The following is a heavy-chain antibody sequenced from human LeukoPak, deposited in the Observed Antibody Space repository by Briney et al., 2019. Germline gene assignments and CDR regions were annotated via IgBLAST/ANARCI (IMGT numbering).Heavy chain of an antibody. Sequence: ESMYISCKGSGYSFTSYWISWVRQMPGKGLEWMGRIDPSDSYTNYSPSFQGHVTISADKSISTAYLQWSSLKASDTAMYYCARSEYSSGWYWAFDIWGQGRIGSVSS. D-gene: IGHD6-19*01. J-gene: IGHJ3*02. CDR2: IDPSDSYT. CDR3: ARSEYSSGWYWAFDI. V-gene: IGHV5-10-1*01. CDR1: GYSFTSYW.